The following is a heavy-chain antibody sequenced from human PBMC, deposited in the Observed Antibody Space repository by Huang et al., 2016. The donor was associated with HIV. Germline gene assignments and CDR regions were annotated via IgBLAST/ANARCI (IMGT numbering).Heavy chain of an antibody. V-gene: IGHV1-2*02. CDR2: VNPKSGGK. Sequence: QVQLVQSGAEVKKPGASVKVSCRTSGYIFTDYYIHWVRQAPGQGLEWMGGVNPKSGGKNQAQRVQGRLHMTTDTSTSAVYMELANLRSDDTAVYYCARAVVRGLIIRFDPWGQGTLVTVSS. D-gene: IGHD3-10*01. CDR3: ARAVVRGLIIRFDP. J-gene: IGHJ5*02. CDR1: GYIFTDYY.